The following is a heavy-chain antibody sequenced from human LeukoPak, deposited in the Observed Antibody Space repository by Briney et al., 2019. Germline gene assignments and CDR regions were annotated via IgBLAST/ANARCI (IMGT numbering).Heavy chain of an antibody. V-gene: IGHV4-59*08. CDR1: GGSISSYY. CDR2: IYYSGST. Sequence: SETLSLTCIVSGGSISSYYWSWIRQPPGKGLEWIGYIYYSGSTNYNPSLKSRVTISVDTSKNQFSLKLSSVTAADTAVYYCASHYYDSSGYSGLDYWGQGTLVTVSS. CDR3: ASHYYDSSGYSGLDY. J-gene: IGHJ4*02. D-gene: IGHD3-22*01.